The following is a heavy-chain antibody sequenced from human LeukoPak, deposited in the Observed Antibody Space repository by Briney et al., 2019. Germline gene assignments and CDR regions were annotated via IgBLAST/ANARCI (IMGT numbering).Heavy chain of an antibody. Sequence: PGGSLRLSCAASGFSFSNSWMHWVRQAPGKGLVWVSRINSDGSTAYYADSVKGRFTVSRDNAKNTLFLQMNSLRPEDTALYYCXXXXXXXXXXXGYPHXXGQXTLVTVSS. CDR3: XXXXXXXXXXXGYPHX. CDR2: INSDGSTA. D-gene: IGHD3-16*02. V-gene: IGHV3-74*01. J-gene: IGHJ4*02. CDR1: GFSFSNSW.